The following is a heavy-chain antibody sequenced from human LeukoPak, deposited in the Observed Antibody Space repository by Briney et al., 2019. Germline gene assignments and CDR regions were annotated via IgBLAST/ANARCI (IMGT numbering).Heavy chain of an antibody. CDR3: ARDQRSYDILTGYSKGWWFDP. D-gene: IGHD3-9*01. Sequence: SETLSLTCTVSGGSISSGGYYWSWIRQHPGKGLEWIGYIYYSGSTYYNPSLKSRVTISVDTSKNQFSLKLSSVTAADTAVYYCARDQRSYDILTGYSKGWWFDPWGQGTLVTVSS. J-gene: IGHJ5*02. CDR1: GGSISSGGYY. V-gene: IGHV4-31*03. CDR2: IYYSGST.